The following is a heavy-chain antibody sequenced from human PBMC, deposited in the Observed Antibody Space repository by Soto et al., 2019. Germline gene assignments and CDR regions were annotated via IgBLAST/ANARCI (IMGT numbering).Heavy chain of an antibody. CDR3: ARGDYDVGDAFDI. Sequence: ASVKVSCKASGYTFTGYYMYWVRQAPGQGLEWMGWINPNSGGTNYAQKFQGWVTMTRDTSISTAYMELSRLRSDDTAVYYCARGDYDVGDAFDIWGQGTMVTVSS. J-gene: IGHJ3*02. CDR1: GYTFTGYY. D-gene: IGHD4-17*01. CDR2: INPNSGGT. V-gene: IGHV1-2*04.